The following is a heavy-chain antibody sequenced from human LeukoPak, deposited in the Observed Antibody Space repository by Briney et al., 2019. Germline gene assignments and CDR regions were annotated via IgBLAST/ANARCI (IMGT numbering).Heavy chain of an antibody. D-gene: IGHD1-1*01. CDR1: GFTFSDYD. V-gene: IGHV3-13*01. J-gene: IGHJ4*02. CDR3: ARVAKERVGGVYYFDC. CDR2: IFTAGDT. Sequence: GGSLRLSCAASGFTFSDYDMYWVRQAIGKGREWGSAIFTAGDTYYTGSVTCRFSFSSENAKNSLYLQMNSLRAGDTAVYYCARVAKERVGGVYYFDCWGQGTLVTVSS.